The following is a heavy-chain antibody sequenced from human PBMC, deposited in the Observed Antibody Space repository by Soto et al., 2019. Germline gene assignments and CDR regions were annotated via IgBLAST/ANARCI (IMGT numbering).Heavy chain of an antibody. V-gene: IGHV4-59*01. CDR2: MYYTGKT. D-gene: IGHD1-1*01. Sequence: SETLSLTCTVSGDSISNYYWSWIRQPPGKGLEWIGYMYYTGKTNYNPSHKSRVTTSVDAAKNLFSLKLNSVTAADTAVYYCARHLDPYFYGMAVWGRGTTVTVSS. J-gene: IGHJ6*02. CDR1: GDSISNYY. CDR3: ARHLDPYFYGMAV.